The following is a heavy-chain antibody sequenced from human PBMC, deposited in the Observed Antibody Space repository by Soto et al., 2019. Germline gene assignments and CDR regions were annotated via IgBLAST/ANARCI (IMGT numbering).Heavy chain of an antibody. CDR1: GLDFSSEV. V-gene: IGHV3-23*01. D-gene: IGHD1-26*01. CDR3: AKVGPSYYYGMDV. J-gene: IGHJ6*02. CDR2: ISGSGRTI. Sequence: DVQLLESGGGLMQPGGSLKLSCAASGLDFSSEVMCWVRQGPGKGLEWVSSISGSGRTIYHADSMRGRFAISRDNSKNSLYLQLNNLRVDDTAVYYCAKVGPSYYYGMDVWGQGTTVTVSS.